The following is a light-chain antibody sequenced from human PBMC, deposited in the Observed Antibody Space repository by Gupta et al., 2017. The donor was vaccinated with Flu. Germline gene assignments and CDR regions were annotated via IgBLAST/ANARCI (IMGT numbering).Light chain of an antibody. J-gene: IGKJ4*01. CDR1: QSVVGPY. CDR2: EAS. CDR3: QHEGTSPLT. Sequence: EIMLTQSPATLSLSPGETATLSCRASQSVVGPYLAWYQQKPGQAPRLVIFEASNRASGIPDRFSGSESGTEFTLTISRVEPEDFAVYYCQHEGTSPLTFGGGTKVEIK. V-gene: IGKV3-20*01.